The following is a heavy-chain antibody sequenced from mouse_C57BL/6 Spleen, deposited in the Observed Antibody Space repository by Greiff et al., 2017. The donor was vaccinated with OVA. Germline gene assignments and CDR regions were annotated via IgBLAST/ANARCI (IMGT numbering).Heavy chain of an antibody. J-gene: IGHJ2*01. Sequence: VKLQESGAELARPGASVKLSCKASGYTFTSYGISWVKQRTGQGLEWIGEIYPRSGNTYYNEKFKGKATLTADKSSSTAYMELRSLTSEDSAVYFCARGGAYGSSYDDYWGQGTTLTVSS. D-gene: IGHD1-1*01. CDR2: IYPRSGNT. CDR1: GYTFTSYG. V-gene: IGHV1-81*01. CDR3: ARGGAYGSSYDDY.